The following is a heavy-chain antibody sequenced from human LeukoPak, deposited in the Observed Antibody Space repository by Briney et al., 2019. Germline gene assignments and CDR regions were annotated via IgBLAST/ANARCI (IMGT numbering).Heavy chain of an antibody. J-gene: IGHJ4*02. D-gene: IGHD6-19*01. CDR3: ARAQPFLGLGFDY. CDR1: GFIVNKYY. V-gene: IGHV3-53*01. CDR2: IYSGGST. Sequence: SGGSLRLSCVVSGFIVNKYYMSCVRQAPGKGLEWVSVIYSGGSTYYADSVKGRFTISRDNSKNTLYLQMNSLRAEDTAVYYCARAQPFLGLGFDYWGQGTLVTVSS.